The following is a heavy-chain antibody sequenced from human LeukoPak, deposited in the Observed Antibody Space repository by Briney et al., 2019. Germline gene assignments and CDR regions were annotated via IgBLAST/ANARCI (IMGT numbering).Heavy chain of an antibody. J-gene: IGHJ4*02. CDR3: AKRSMVSSGHFDY. CDR2: MSGSGVST. D-gene: IGHD3-10*01. V-gene: IGHV3-23*01. CDR1: GFTFSAYA. Sequence: GGSLRLSCVASGFTFSAYAMAWVRQAPGRGLEWVSAMSGSGVSTYNGDSVKGRFTISRDDSKSTVYLQMDSLRAEDTAIYYCAKRSMVSSGHFDYWGQGSLVTVSS.